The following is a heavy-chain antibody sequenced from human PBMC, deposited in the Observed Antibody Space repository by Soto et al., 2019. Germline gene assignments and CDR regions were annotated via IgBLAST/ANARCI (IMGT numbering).Heavy chain of an antibody. CDR1: GFTFGEYA. CDR2: ISGSGGST. D-gene: IGHD6-13*01. CDR3: ATRSSWYYFDY. Sequence: GGSLRLSCTASGFTFGEYAMSWFRQAPGKGLEWVSTISGSGGSTYYADSVKGRFTISRDNSKNTLYLQMNSLRAEDTAVYYCATRSSWYYFDYWGQGTQVTVSS. J-gene: IGHJ4*02. V-gene: IGHV3-23*01.